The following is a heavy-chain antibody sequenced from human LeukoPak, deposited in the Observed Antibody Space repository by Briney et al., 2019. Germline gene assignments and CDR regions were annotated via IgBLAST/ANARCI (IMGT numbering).Heavy chain of an antibody. Sequence: PSETLSLTCAVYGGSFSGYYRSWIRQPPGKGLEWIGEINHSGSTNYNPSLKSRVTISVDTSKNQFSLKLSSVTAADTAVYYCARGTRTFDPWGQGTLVTVSS. CDR1: GGSFSGYY. V-gene: IGHV4-34*01. CDR3: ARGTRTFDP. J-gene: IGHJ5*02. CDR2: INHSGST. D-gene: IGHD1-14*01.